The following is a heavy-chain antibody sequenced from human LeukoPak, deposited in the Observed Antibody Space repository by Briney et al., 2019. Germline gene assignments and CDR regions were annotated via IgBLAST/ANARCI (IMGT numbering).Heavy chain of an antibody. CDR3: ARLSGRDFDF. Sequence: GESLKISCKIGGYGFTTYWIGGVRLMSGKGLEWMGIIFPGDSETRCSPSFQGQVTMSVDKSISTAYLQWSSLKPSDTAMYYCARLSGRDFDFWGQGTLVTVSS. CDR2: IFPGDSET. J-gene: IGHJ4*02. CDR1: GYGFTTYW. V-gene: IGHV5-51*01. D-gene: IGHD1-26*01.